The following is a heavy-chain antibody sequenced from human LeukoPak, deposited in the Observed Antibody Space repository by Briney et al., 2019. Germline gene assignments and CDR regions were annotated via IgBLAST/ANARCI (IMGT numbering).Heavy chain of an antibody. CDR1: GGSISSGSYY. V-gene: IGHV4-61*02. CDR3: ARGLLWFGELPNRRFDSYYYYYMDV. J-gene: IGHJ6*03. Sequence: KPSETLSLTCTVSGGSISSGSYYWSWIRQPAGKGLEWIGRINTSGSTNYNPSLKSRVTISVDTTKNQFSLKLSSVTAADTAVYYCARGLLWFGELPNRRFDSYYYYYMDVWGKGTTVTISS. D-gene: IGHD3-10*01. CDR2: INTSGST.